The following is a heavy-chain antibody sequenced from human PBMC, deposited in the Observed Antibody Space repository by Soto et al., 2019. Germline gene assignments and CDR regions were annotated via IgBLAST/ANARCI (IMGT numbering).Heavy chain of an antibody. CDR3: ARVESGYVPDY. Sequence: GESLTITFRFSGYRFTRYWIGCVRQRPGKGLEWMGIIYPGDSDTRYSPSFQGQVTISADKSISTAYLQWSSLKASDTAMYYCARVESGYVPDYWGQGTLVTVSS. CDR1: GYRFTRYW. J-gene: IGHJ4*02. V-gene: IGHV5-51*01. D-gene: IGHD5-12*01. CDR2: IYPGDSDT.